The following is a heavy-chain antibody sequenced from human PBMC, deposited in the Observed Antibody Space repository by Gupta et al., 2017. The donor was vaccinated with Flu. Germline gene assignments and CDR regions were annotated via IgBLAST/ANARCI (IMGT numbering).Heavy chain of an antibody. CDR1: VGPFITYA. Sequence: QVQVVQSGAEMKRPGSSVKVSCKTSVGPFITYAISWVRQAPGQGLEWLGGIVPVLGTTDYAQKVQGRVTITADKSTRTTYMDLSGLTSEDTAMYYCAIADAAMITSYFDFWGQGSLVTVSS. CDR2: IVPVLGTT. J-gene: IGHJ4*02. D-gene: IGHD5-18*01. CDR3: AIADAAMITSYFDF. V-gene: IGHV1-69*06.